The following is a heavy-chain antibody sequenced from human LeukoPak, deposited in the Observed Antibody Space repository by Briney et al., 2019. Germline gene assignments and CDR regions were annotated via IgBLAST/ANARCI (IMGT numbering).Heavy chain of an antibody. V-gene: IGHV1-2*02. Sequence: ASVKVSCKASGYTFTGYYIHWVRQAPGQGLEWMGWINPYSGDTAYAQKFQGRVTMTRDTSINTGYMELSRLRSDDTAVCYCAREGRAVTNPYWGQGTLVTVSS. D-gene: IGHD4-17*01. J-gene: IGHJ4*02. CDR2: INPYSGDT. CDR1: GYTFTGYY. CDR3: AREGRAVTNPY.